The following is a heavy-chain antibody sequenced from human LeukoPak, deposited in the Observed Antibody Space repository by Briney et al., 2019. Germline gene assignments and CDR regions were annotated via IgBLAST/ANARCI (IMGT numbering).Heavy chain of an antibody. D-gene: IGHD2-2*01. J-gene: IGHJ4*02. CDR2: ISYDGSNK. Sequence: GSLRLSCAASGFTFSSYAMHWVRQAPGKGLEWVAVISYDGSNKYYADSVKGRFTISRDNSKNTLYLQMNSLRAEDTAVYYCARDRGYCSSTSCYGLDYWGQGTLVTVSS. V-gene: IGHV3-30*04. CDR3: ARDRGYCSSTSCYGLDY. CDR1: GFTFSSYA.